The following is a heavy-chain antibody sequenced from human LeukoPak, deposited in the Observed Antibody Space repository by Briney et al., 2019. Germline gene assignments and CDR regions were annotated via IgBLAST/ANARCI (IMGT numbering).Heavy chain of an antibody. CDR3: ARGPAGYN. CDR2: IYSGGST. V-gene: IGHV3-53*01. Sequence: GGSLRLSCAASGFTVSSNHMSWVRQAPGKGLEWVSVIYSGGSTDYADSVKGRFTISRDNLKNTPYLQMNSLRAEDTAVYYCARGPAGYNWGQGTLVTFSS. CDR1: GFTVSSNH. J-gene: IGHJ4*02. D-gene: IGHD1-1*01.